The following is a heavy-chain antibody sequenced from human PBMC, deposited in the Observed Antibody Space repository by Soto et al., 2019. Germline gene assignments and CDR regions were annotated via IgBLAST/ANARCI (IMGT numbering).Heavy chain of an antibody. CDR2: ISYDGSNK. Sequence: QVQLVESGGGVVQPGRSLRLSCAASGFTFSSYGMHWVRQAPGKGLEWVAVISYDGSNKYYADSVKGRFTISRDNSKNEMYMQMNRLRAEDRGVYYCAKDPGGDYLEYYYYGMDVRGQGTTVTVSS. CDR1: GFTFSSYG. V-gene: IGHV3-30*18. D-gene: IGHD4-17*01. CDR3: AKDPGGDYLEYYYYGMDV. J-gene: IGHJ6*02.